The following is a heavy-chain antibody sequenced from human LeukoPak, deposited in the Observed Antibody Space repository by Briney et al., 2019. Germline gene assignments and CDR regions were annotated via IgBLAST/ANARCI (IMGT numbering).Heavy chain of an antibody. D-gene: IGHD3-3*01. CDR2: INTNTGNP. CDR1: GYTFTNYA. V-gene: IGHV7-4-1*02. J-gene: IGHJ4*02. CDR3: ARGLFGVGTGVFDY. Sequence: ASVKVSCKASGYTFTNYAMNWVRQAPGQGLEWMGWINTNTGNPTYAQGFTGRFVFSLDTSVSTAYLQISSLKAEDTAVYYCARGLFGVGTGVFDYWGQGTLVTVSS.